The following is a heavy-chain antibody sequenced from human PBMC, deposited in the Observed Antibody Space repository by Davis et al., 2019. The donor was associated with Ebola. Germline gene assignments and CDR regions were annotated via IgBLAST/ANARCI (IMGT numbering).Heavy chain of an antibody. Sequence: GESLKNSCAASGFTFSSYGMHWVRRAPGKGLEWVAVIWYDGSKKYYADSVKGRFTISRDNSKNTLYLEMNSLRAEDTAVYYCARGALGVTTRHFDYWGQGTLVTVSS. CDR1: GFTFSSYG. CDR3: ARGALGVTTRHFDY. D-gene: IGHD4-17*01. J-gene: IGHJ4*02. CDR2: IWYDGSKK. V-gene: IGHV3-33*01.